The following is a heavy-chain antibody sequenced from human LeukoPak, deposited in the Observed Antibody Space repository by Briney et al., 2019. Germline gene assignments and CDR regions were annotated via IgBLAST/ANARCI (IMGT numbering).Heavy chain of an antibody. CDR3: ASYCSGGSCLANRADAFDI. V-gene: IGHV4-39*01. CDR1: GGSISSCSYY. J-gene: IGHJ3*02. D-gene: IGHD2-15*01. Sequence: SETLSLTCTVSGGSISSCSYYWGWIRQPPGKGLEWIGSIYYSGSTYYNPSLKSRVTISVDTSKNQFSLKLSSVTAADTAVYYCASYCSGGSCLANRADAFDIWGQGTMVTVSS. CDR2: IYYSGST.